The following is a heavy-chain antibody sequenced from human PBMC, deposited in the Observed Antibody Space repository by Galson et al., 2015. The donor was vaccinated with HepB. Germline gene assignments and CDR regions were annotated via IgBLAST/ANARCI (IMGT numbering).Heavy chain of an antibody. J-gene: IGHJ4*02. CDR3: ARDLYVSGSYYTPFDD. CDR1: GGSISRRTYY. Sequence: TLSLTCTVSGGSISRRTYYWGWIRQTPGKGLEWIGSISYSGSTYYNPSLKSRVTIAADTSKNQFSLKLSSVTAADTAVYYCARDLYVSGSYYTPFDDWGQGTLVTVAS. V-gene: IGHV4-39*01. D-gene: IGHD3-10*01. CDR2: ISYSGST.